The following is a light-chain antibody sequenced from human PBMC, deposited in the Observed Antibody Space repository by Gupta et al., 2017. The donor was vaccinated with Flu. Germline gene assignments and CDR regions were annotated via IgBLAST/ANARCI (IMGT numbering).Light chain of an antibody. J-gene: IGKJ1*01. CDR2: AAS. CDR3: QQSYSAPRA. V-gene: IGKV1-39*01. CDR1: QSITMY. Sequence: SSLSASIGDRVTIICRASQSITMYLNWYQQKSGKAPRLLIYAASRLQSGVPSRFSGRGSGTDFTLTINGLQPEDIATYYCQQSYSAPRAFGQGTKVEIK.